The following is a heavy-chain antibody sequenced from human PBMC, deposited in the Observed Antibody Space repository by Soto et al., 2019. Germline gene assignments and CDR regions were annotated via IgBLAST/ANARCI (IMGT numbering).Heavy chain of an antibody. CDR1: GFTFSSYW. CDR3: ARPGLVVVITSDWYFDL. Sequence: EVQLVESGGGLVQPGGSLRLSCAASGFTFSSYWMSWVRQAPGKGLEWVANIKQDGSEKYYVDSVKGRFTTSRDNAKNSQYLQMNSLRAEDTAVYYCARPGLVVVITSDWYFDLWGRGTLVTVSS. V-gene: IGHV3-7*01. J-gene: IGHJ2*01. CDR2: IKQDGSEK. D-gene: IGHD3-22*01.